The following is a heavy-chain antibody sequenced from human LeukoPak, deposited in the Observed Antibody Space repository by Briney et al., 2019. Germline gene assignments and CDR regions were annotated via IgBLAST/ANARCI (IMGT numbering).Heavy chain of an antibody. CDR3: AKPRGRTYYYDSSGYYFDY. CDR1: GFTFSNYG. V-gene: IGHV3-33*06. Sequence: GGSLRLSCAASGFTFSNYGMHWVRQAPGKGLEWVAVIWYDGSNKYYADSVKGRLTISRDNSKNTLYLQMNSLRAEDTAVYYCAKPRGRTYYYDSSGYYFDYWGQGTLVTVSS. CDR2: IWYDGSNK. D-gene: IGHD3-22*01. J-gene: IGHJ4*02.